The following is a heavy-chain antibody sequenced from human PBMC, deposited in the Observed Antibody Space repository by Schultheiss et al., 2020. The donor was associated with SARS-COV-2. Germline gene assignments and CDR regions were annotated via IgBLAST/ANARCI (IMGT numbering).Heavy chain of an antibody. V-gene: IGHV1-69*13. CDR1: GGTFSSYA. CDR3: ARPGYSNSQMN. CDR2: IIPIFGTA. Sequence: SVKVSCKASGGTFSSYAISWVRQAPGQGLEWMGGIIPIFGTAYYAQKFQGRVTITADESTSTAYMELSSLRSDDTAVYYCARPGYSNSQMNWGQGTLVTVSS. J-gene: IGHJ4*02. D-gene: IGHD4-11*01.